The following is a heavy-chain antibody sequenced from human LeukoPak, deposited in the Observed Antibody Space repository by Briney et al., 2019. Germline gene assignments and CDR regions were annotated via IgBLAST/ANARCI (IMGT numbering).Heavy chain of an antibody. CDR2: IIPIFGTA. CDR3: ARARTTVTNYYYYMDV. CDR1: GGAFSSYA. Sequence: SVKVSCKASGGAFSSYAISWVRQAPGQGLEWMGGIIPIFGTANYAQKFQGRVTITADESTSTAYMELSSLRSEDTAVYYCARARTTVTNYYYYMDVWGKGTTVTVSS. V-gene: IGHV1-69*13. D-gene: IGHD4-17*01. J-gene: IGHJ6*03.